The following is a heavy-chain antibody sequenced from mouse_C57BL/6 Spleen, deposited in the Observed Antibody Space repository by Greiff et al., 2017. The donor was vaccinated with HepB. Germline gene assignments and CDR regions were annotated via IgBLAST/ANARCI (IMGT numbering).Heavy chain of an antibody. Sequence: EVMLVESGGDLVKPGGSLKLSCAASGFTFSSYGMSWVRQTPDKRLEWVATISSGGSYTYYPDSVKGRFTISRDNAKNTLYLQMSSLTSEDTAMYYCARHPDGYPRYAMDYWGQGTSVTVSS. D-gene: IGHD2-3*01. CDR1: GFTFSSYG. CDR3: ARHPDGYPRYAMDY. V-gene: IGHV5-6*01. CDR2: ISSGGSYT. J-gene: IGHJ4*01.